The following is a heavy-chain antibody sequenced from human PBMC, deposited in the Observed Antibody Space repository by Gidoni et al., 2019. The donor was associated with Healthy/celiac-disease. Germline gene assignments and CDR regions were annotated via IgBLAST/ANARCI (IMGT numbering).Heavy chain of an antibody. CDR3: ARVLYDCWSGFRATADY. D-gene: IGHD3-3*01. J-gene: IGHJ4*02. CDR1: VCSFSAYY. V-gene: IGHV4-34*01. Sequence: QVQLQQCCAGLVKPPENLSLTCALYVCSFSAYYSSWIRQAQGKGQEWIGEIKHSGSTNYNQCRKSGVTRSVETYNNQFYLKMRYVEAADTAVYYCARVLYDCWSGFRATADYWGQGTLVNVSS. CDR2: IKHSGST.